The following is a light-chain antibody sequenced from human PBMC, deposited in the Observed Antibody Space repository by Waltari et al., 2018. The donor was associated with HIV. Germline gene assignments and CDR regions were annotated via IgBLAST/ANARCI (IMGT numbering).Light chain of an antibody. CDR2: AAS. V-gene: IGKV1-8*01. CDR3: QQYYNYPRT. CDR1: QDISSY. Sequence: AIRMTQSPSSFSASTGDRVTITCRASQDISSYLAWYQQKPGKAPKLLINAASTLQTGFPSRFNGSGSGTDFTLTISCLQSEDFATYYYQQYYNYPRTFGQGTRVEIK. J-gene: IGKJ1*01.